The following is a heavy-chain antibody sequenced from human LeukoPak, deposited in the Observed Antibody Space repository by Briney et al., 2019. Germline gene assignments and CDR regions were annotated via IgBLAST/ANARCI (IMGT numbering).Heavy chain of an antibody. D-gene: IGHD3-9*01. CDR2: IYYSGNT. Sequence: SETLSLTCTVSGGSISSYYWSWIRQPPGKGLEWIGYIYYSGNTNYNPSLKSRVTISVDTSKNQFSLKLSSVTAAGTAVYYCARGRQEYYDILTGYSYYYGMDVWGQGTTVTVSS. V-gene: IGHV4-59*01. J-gene: IGHJ6*02. CDR1: GGSISSYY. CDR3: ARGRQEYYDILTGYSYYYGMDV.